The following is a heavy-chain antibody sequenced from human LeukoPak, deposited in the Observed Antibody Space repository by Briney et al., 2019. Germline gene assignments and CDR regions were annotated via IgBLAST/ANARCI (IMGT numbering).Heavy chain of an antibody. CDR1: GGSISSYY. Sequence: PSETLSLTCTVSGGSISSYYWSWIRQPPGKGLEWIGYIYYSGSTNYNPSLKSRVTISVDTSKNQFSLKLSSVTAADTAVYYCARGTGYSYGSREGLPDYWGQGTLVTVSS. CDR2: IYYSGST. CDR3: ARGTGYSYGSREGLPDY. J-gene: IGHJ4*02. D-gene: IGHD5-18*01. V-gene: IGHV4-59*12.